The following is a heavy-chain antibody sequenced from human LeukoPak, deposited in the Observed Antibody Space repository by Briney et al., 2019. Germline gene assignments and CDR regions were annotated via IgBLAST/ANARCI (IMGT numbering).Heavy chain of an antibody. V-gene: IGHV3-74*01. CDR3: ARVSIWFGEYAFDI. CDR1: GFTFGGYW. CDR2: IKSDGSST. D-gene: IGHD3-10*01. Sequence: GGSLRLSCAASGFTFGGYWMHWVRQAPGKGLVWVSRIKSDGSSTSYADSVKGRFTISRDNAKNTLYLQMNSLRAEDTAVYYCARVSIWFGEYAFDIWGQGTMVTVSS. J-gene: IGHJ3*02.